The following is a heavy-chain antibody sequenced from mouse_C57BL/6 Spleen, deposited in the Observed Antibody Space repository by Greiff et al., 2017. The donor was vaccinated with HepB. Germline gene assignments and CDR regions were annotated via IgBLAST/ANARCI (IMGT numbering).Heavy chain of an antibody. Sequence: QVQLQQSGAELVRPGASVKLSCKASGYTFTDYYINWVKQRPGQGLEWIARIYPGSGNTYYNEKFKGKATLTAEKSSSTAYMQLSSLTSEDSAVYFCARGWLRSYFDCWGQGTTLTVSS. J-gene: IGHJ2*01. D-gene: IGHD2-2*01. CDR3: ARGWLRSYFDC. CDR2: IYPGSGNT. CDR1: GYTFTDYY. V-gene: IGHV1-76*01.